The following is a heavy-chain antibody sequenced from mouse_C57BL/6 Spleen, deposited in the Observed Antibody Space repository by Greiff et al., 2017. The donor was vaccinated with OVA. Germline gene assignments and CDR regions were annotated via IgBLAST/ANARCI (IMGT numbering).Heavy chain of an antibody. D-gene: IGHD2-1*01. CDR1: GYTFTSYW. CDR2: IDPSDSYT. CDR3: ARGGYYGNYGYWYFDV. V-gene: IGHV1-59*01. Sequence: QVHVKQPGAELVRPGTSVNLSCKASGYTFTSYWMHWVKQRPGQGLAWIGVIDPSDSYTNSHQKFKGKATLTVDTSSSTAYMQLSSLTSDDSAFYYCARGGYYGNYGYWYFDVWGTGTTVTVSS. J-gene: IGHJ1*03.